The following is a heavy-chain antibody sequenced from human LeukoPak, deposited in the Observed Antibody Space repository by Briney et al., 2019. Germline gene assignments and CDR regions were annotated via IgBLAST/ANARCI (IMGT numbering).Heavy chain of an antibody. V-gene: IGHV3-33*06. CDR1: GFTFSSYG. CDR2: IWYDGSNK. CDR3: AKDYCSSTSCNYFDY. Sequence: PGGSLRLSCAASGFTFSSYGMHWVRQAPGKGLEWVAVIWYDGSNKYYADSVKGRFTISRDNSKNTLYLQMNSLRAEDTAVYYCAKDYCSSTSCNYFDYWGQGTLVTVSS. D-gene: IGHD2-2*01. J-gene: IGHJ4*02.